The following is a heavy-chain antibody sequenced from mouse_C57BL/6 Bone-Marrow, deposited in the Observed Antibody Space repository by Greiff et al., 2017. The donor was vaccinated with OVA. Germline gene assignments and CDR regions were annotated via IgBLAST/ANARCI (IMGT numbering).Heavy chain of an antibody. Sequence: QVQLQQSGPGLVQPSQSLSITCTVSGFSLTSYGVHWVRQSPGKGLEWLGVIWSGGSTDYNAAFISRLSISKDNSKSQVFFKMNSLQADDTAIYYCASMIPYYYAMDYWGQGTSVTVSS. CDR1: GFSLTSYG. V-gene: IGHV2-2*01. CDR2: IWSGGST. CDR3: ASMIPYYYAMDY. D-gene: IGHD2-4*01. J-gene: IGHJ4*01.